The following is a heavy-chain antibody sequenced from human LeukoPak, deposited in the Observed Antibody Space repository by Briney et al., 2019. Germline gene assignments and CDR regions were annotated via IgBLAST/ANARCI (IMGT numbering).Heavy chain of an antibody. V-gene: IGHV3-30*18. J-gene: IGHJ2*01. D-gene: IGHD3-10*01. CDR2: ISYDGSNK. Sequence: GGSLRLSRAASGFTFSSYGMHWVRQAPGKGLEWVAVISYDGSNKYYADSVKGRFTISRDNSKNTLYLQMNSLRAEDTAVYYCAKDGSITMVRGVRFYWYFDLWGRGTLVTVSS. CDR1: GFTFSSYG. CDR3: AKDGSITMVRGVRFYWYFDL.